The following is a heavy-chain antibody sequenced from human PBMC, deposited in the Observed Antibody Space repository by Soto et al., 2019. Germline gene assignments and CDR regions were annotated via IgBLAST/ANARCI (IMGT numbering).Heavy chain of an antibody. CDR3: VRGDNWNDEASDY. V-gene: IGHV3-33*01. J-gene: IGHJ4*02. CDR2: IWSEGNNR. Sequence: QVQLVESGGGVVQPGRSRRLSCAPSGFMFSTYGMHWVRQAPGKGREWVAVIWSEGNNRYYADSVKGRFTISRDNSKNAVYLQLNSLRAEDTAVYYCVRGDNWNDEASDYWGQGTLVTVSS. CDR1: GFMFSTYG. D-gene: IGHD1-1*01.